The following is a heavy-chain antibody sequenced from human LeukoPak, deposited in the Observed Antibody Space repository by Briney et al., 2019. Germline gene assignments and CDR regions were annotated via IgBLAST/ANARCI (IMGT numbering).Heavy chain of an antibody. Sequence: HPGRSLRLSCAASGFTFSSYAMSWVRQAPGKGLEWVSAISGSGGSTYYADSVKGRFTISRDNSKNTLYLQMNSLRAEDTAVYYCAKDRPIVPAAMAGAFDIWGQGTMVTVSS. D-gene: IGHD2-2*01. CDR1: GFTFSSYA. CDR3: AKDRPIVPAAMAGAFDI. V-gene: IGHV3-23*01. J-gene: IGHJ3*02. CDR2: ISGSGGST.